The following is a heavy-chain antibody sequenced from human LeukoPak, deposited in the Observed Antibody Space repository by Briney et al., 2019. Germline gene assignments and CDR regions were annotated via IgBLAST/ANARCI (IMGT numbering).Heavy chain of an antibody. V-gene: IGHV1-2*02. CDR1: GYTFTGYY. J-gene: IGHJ4*02. CDR3: AREEFGDYDSSGYPATFDY. D-gene: IGHD3-22*01. Sequence: ASVKVSCKASGYTFTGYYMHWVRQAPGQGLEWMGWINPNSGGTNYAQKFQGRATMTRDTSISTAYMELSRLRSDDTAVYYCAREEFGDYDSSGYPATFDYWGQGTLVTVSS. CDR2: INPNSGGT.